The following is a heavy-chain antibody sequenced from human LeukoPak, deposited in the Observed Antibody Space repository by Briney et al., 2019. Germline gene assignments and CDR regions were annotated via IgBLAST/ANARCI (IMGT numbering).Heavy chain of an antibody. Sequence: GASVKVSCKASGYTFTSYGISWVRQAPGQGLEWMGWISAYNGNTNYAQKLQGRVTMTTDTSTSTAHMELRSLRSDDTAVYYCARVYYYDSSGYYPLDEDAYGMDVWGQGTTVTVSS. J-gene: IGHJ6*02. CDR2: ISAYNGNT. CDR3: ARVYYYDSSGYYPLDEDAYGMDV. CDR1: GYTFTSYG. V-gene: IGHV1-18*01. D-gene: IGHD3-22*01.